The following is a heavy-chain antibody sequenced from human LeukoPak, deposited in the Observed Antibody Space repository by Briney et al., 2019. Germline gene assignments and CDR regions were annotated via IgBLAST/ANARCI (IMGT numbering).Heavy chain of an antibody. CDR2: IIPIFGTA. V-gene: IGHV1-69*06. CDR3: ARVGLREWYSAGASEGPSFDP. D-gene: IGHD3-3*01. Sequence: GSSVKVSCKASGGTFSSYAISWVRQAPGQGLEWMGGIIPIFGTANYAQKFQGRVTITADKSTSTAYMELSSLRSEDTAVYYCARVGLREWYSAGASEGPSFDPWGQGTLVTVSS. J-gene: IGHJ5*02. CDR1: GGTFSSYA.